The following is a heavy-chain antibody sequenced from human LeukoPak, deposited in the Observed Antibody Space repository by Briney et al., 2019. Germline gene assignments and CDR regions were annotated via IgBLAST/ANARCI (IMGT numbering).Heavy chain of an antibody. J-gene: IGHJ4*02. D-gene: IGHD1-26*01. CDR3: VRDRGTYRPIDY. CDR2: ISSSSSYI. V-gene: IGHV3-21*04. CDR1: GFTFSSYS. Sequence: GGSLRLSCAASGFTFSSYSMNWVRQAPGKGLEWVSSISSSSSYIYYADSVKGRFTISRDDAQNSLYLQMNSLRAEDTAIYYCVRDRGTYRPIDYWGQGTLVTVSS.